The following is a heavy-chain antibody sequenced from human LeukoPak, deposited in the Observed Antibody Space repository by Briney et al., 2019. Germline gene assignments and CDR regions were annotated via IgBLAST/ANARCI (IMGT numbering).Heavy chain of an antibody. CDR2: INPNSGGT. J-gene: IGHJ6*03. CDR1: GYTFTGYY. Sequence: ASVKVSCKASGYTFTGYYMHWVRQAPGQGLEWMGWINPNSGGTNYAQKFQGRVTMTRDTSISTAYMELSRLRSDDTAVYYCASSAGYQPLSWGHMDVWGKGTTVTVSS. D-gene: IGHD2-2*01. CDR3: ASSAGYQPLSWGHMDV. V-gene: IGHV1-2*02.